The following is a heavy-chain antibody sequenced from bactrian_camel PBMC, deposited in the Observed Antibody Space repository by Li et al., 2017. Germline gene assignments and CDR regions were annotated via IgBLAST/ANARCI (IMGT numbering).Heavy chain of an antibody. D-gene: IGHD2*01. Sequence: VQLVESGGGSVQVGGSLRLSCVASGDTVGRYCMAWFRQAPGQEREGVAAIFLEREGDLFSGMPHKYYADWVKGRFTISRDEAKNSLYLQMNSLKPEDTAMYYCAVEGYDGSCRVGGDFDYWGQGTQVTVS. CDR1: GDTVGRYC. CDR3: AVEGYDGSCRVGGDFDY. CDR2: IFLEREGDLFSGMPHK. J-gene: IGHJ4*01. V-gene: IGHV3S6*01.